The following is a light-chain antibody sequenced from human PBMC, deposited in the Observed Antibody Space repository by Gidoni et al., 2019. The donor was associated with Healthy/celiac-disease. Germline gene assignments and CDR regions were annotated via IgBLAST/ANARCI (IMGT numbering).Light chain of an antibody. CDR1: QSVLYSSNNKNY. CDR3: QQYYSTPPT. V-gene: IGKV4-1*01. Sequence: IVMTQSPDSLAVSLGERATINCKSSQSVLYSSNNKNYLAWYQQKPGQPPKLLIYWASTRESGVPERFSGSGSGTDFTLTISSLQAEDVAVYYCQQYYSTPPTFGQGTKLEIK. CDR2: WAS. J-gene: IGKJ2*01.